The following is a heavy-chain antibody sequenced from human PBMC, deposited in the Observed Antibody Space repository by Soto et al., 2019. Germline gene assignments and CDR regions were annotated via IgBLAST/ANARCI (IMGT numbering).Heavy chain of an antibody. CDR1: GYTFTSYG. CDR3: ARDPQLVGATVDFDY. J-gene: IGHJ4*02. V-gene: IGHV1-18*01. CDR2: ISAYNGNT. D-gene: IGHD1-26*01. Sequence: ASVKVSCKASGYTFTSYGISWVRQAPGQGLEWMGWISAYNGNTNYAQKLQGRVTMTTDTSTSTAYMELRSLRSDDTAVYYCARDPQLVGATVDFDYWGQGTLVTVSS.